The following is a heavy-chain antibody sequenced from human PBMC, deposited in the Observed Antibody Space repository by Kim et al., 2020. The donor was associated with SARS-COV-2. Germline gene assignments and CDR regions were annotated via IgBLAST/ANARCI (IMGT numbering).Heavy chain of an antibody. Sequence: GGSLRLSCAASGFTFSIYGIDWVRRAPGKGLEWVIYISNTSRNIYYADSVKGRFTVSRDNAENSVYLQMDSLTDEDTAIYYCARVGHSGYTGDYWGQGTPVTVSS. D-gene: IGHD5-12*01. V-gene: IGHV3-48*02. J-gene: IGHJ4*02. CDR3: ARVGHSGYTGDY. CDR2: ISNTSRNI. CDR1: GFTFSIYG.